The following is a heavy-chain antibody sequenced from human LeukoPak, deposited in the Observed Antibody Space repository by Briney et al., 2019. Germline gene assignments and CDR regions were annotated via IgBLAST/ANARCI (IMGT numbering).Heavy chain of an antibody. CDR1: GFTFSSHW. CDR2: INSDGSST. D-gene: IGHD4-17*01. V-gene: IGHV3-74*01. J-gene: IGHJ1*01. Sequence: GGSLRLSCAASGFTFSSHWMYRVRQAPGKGLVWVSRINSDGSSTSYADSVRGRFSISRDNAKNTLFLQVNSLRVEDTAVYYCASPQSGDYGALYFQHWGQGTLVTVSS. CDR3: ASPQSGDYGALYFQH.